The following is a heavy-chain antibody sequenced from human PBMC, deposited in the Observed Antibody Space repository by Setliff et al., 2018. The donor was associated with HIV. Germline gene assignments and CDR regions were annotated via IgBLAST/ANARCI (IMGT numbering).Heavy chain of an antibody. CDR1: GFTFTTYP. D-gene: IGHD3-22*01. CDR2: ISGDGGDT. J-gene: IGHJ4*02. V-gene: IGHV3-23*01. Sequence: GGSLRLSCVASGFTFTTYPMSWVRQAPGKGLEWVSAISGDGGDTAYADSLKGRFTISRDTSKNTLHLHMNSLRAEDTAVYYCARQARPRGYYGSAGLFDYWGQGTPVTVSS. CDR3: ARQARPRGYYGSAGLFDY.